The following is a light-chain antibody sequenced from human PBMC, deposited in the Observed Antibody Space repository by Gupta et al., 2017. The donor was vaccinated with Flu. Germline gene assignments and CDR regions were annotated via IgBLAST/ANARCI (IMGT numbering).Light chain of an antibody. CDR3: AAWADSIEIDV. CDR2: TTD. J-gene: IGLJ1*01. CDR1: RSNIGVNT. Sequence: QSVLTQPPSASGTPGHTITIFCSGSRSNIGVNTVNWYQHLPGAAPKLLIFTTDQRSSGVPDRFSDSKSGDLASLALRGLQSEDEAEYYWAAWADSIEIDVFGTSTKLTVL. V-gene: IGLV1-44*01.